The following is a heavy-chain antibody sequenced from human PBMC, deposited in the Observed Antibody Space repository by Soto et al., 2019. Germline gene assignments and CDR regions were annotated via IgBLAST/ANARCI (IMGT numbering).Heavy chain of an antibody. CDR3: AREGPRPYYYYGMDV. J-gene: IGHJ6*02. CDR1: GYTVSMSG. CDR2: ISGYNGNT. V-gene: IGHV1-18*01. Sequence: QVQLVQSGAEVKKPGASVKVSCKSSGYTVSMSGISWVRQAPGPGLEWMGWISGYNGNTNYEQKFQDRVTMTTDTTTNTAYMELRSLRSDDTAVYYCAREGPRPYYYYGMDVWGQGTTVTVSS.